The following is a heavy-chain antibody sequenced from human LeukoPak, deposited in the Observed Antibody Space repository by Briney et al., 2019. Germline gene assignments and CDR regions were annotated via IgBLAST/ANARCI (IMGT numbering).Heavy chain of an antibody. CDR3: ARVSSTSWDDWFDP. D-gene: IGHD2-2*01. CDR1: GFTFSSYS. Sequence: KTGGSLRLSCAVSGFTFSSYSMNWVRQAPGKGLEWVSSISSSSSYIYYADSVKGRFTISRDNAKNSLYLQMNSLRAEDTAVYYCARVSSTSWDDWFDPWGQGTLVTVSS. J-gene: IGHJ5*02. V-gene: IGHV3-21*01. CDR2: ISSSSSYI.